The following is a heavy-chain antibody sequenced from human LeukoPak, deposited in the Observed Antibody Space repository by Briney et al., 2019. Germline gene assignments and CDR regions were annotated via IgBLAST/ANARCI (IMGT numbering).Heavy chain of an antibody. Sequence: SETLSLTCDVFGYSITSGYYWGWIRQPPGKGLEWIGSISQYGTTSYYPSLKSRVIMSVDTSKNQFSLKLTSVTAADTAVYYCARTSTTLTWGQGILVTVSS. V-gene: IGHV4-38-2*01. CDR3: ARTSTTLT. CDR2: ISQYGTT. CDR1: GYSITSGYY. D-gene: IGHD4-11*01. J-gene: IGHJ4*02.